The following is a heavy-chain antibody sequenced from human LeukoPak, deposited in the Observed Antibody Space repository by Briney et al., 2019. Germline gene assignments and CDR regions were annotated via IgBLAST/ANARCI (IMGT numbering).Heavy chain of an antibody. Sequence: PGGSLRLSCAASGFTFTGYWMVWVRQAPGKGLEWVANIKQDGSQKHYVDSVKGRFTISRDTAKKSLYRQMNNLRAEDTGVYYCAREDWGPYYWGQGTLVTVSS. CDR1: GFTFTGYW. D-gene: IGHD7-27*01. CDR2: IKQDGSQK. J-gene: IGHJ4*02. V-gene: IGHV3-7*01. CDR3: AREDWGPYY.